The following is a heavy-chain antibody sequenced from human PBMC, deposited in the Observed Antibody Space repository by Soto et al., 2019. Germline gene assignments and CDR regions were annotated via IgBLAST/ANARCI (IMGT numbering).Heavy chain of an antibody. J-gene: IGHJ5*02. CDR3: ARGRIIVAGGFDP. Sequence: QVHLVQSGAEVKKPGASVKVSCKASGYTFTSYDIIWVRQATGQGLEWMGWMNPSTGNTDSAEKFQGRLTMTRNTSISTVYMELSSLGFEDTAVYYCARGRIIVAGGFDPWGQGTLVTVSS. D-gene: IGHD6-19*01. CDR1: GYTFTSYD. CDR2: MNPSTGNT. V-gene: IGHV1-8*01.